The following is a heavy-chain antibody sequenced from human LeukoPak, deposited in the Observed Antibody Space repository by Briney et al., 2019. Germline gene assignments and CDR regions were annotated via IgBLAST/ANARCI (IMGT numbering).Heavy chain of an antibody. CDR3: AREMLAAVAAQS. J-gene: IGHJ5*02. CDR2: ITSSSSYI. CDR1: GFTFSSYA. Sequence: GGSLRLSCAASGFTFSSYAMHWVRQAPGKGLEWVSSITSSSSYIYYADSVKGRFTISRDNAKNSLYLQMNSLRAEDTAVYYCAREMLAAVAAQSWGQGTLVTVSS. D-gene: IGHD6-19*01. V-gene: IGHV3-21*01.